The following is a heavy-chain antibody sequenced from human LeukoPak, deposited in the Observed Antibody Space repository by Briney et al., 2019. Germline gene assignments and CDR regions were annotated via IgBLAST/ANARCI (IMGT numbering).Heavy chain of an antibody. V-gene: IGHV3-7*01. Sequence: GGTLRLSCAVSGFTFSSYWMSWMRQAPGKGLEWVANIKYDGSEEYYVDSVKGRFTISRDNAKNSLYLQLNSLRVADTAVYYCKSGGAAPGSFDYWGQGTLVTVSP. J-gene: IGHJ4*02. CDR2: IKYDGSEE. CDR3: KSGGAAPGSFDY. CDR1: GFTFSSYW. D-gene: IGHD1-1*01.